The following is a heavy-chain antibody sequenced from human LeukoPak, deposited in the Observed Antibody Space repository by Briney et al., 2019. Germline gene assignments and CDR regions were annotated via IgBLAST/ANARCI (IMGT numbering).Heavy chain of an antibody. D-gene: IGHD2-2*02. CDR1: GFTFSSYA. CDR2: ISYDGSNK. V-gene: IGHV3-30-3*01. CDR3: ARPKVPAAIPRYGMDV. J-gene: IGHJ6*02. Sequence: GGSLRLSCAASGFTFSSYAMHWVRQAPGKGLEWVAVISYDGSNKYYADSVKGRFTISRDNSKNTLYLQMNSLRAEDTAVYYCARPKVPAAIPRYGMDVWGQGTTVTASS.